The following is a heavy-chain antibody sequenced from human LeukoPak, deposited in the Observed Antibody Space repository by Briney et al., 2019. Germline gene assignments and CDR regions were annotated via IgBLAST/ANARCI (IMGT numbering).Heavy chain of an antibody. D-gene: IGHD2-15*01. V-gene: IGHV1-2*02. J-gene: IGHJ4*02. CDR3: AREGYYSGGSCSDCDY. CDR1: GYTFTGYY. CDR2: INPNSGGT. Sequence: GASVKVSCKASGYTFTGYYMHWVRQAPGQGLEWMGWINPNSGGTNYAQKFQGRVTMTRDTSISTAYMELSRLRSGDTAVYFCAREGYYSGGSCSDCDYWGQGTLVTVSS.